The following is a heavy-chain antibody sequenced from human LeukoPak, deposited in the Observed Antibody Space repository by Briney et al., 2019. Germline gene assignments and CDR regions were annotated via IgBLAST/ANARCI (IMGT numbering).Heavy chain of an antibody. CDR1: GDSISSDY. CDR3: AKSNGYGLVDI. V-gene: IGHV4-59*12. CDR2: IYYTGST. J-gene: IGHJ3*02. Sequence: SETLSLTCAVSGDSISSDYWSWVRQPPGKGLEWIGYIYYTGSTNYNPSLKSRVTISLDTSRNQFSLKLNSVTAADTAVYYCAKSNGYGLVDIWGQGTMVTVSS. D-gene: IGHD3-10*01.